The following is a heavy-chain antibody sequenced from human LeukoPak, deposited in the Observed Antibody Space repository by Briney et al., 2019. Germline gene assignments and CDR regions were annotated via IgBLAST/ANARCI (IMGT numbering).Heavy chain of an antibody. CDR1: GYSFTSYW. CDR3: ARQVQYCGSATCKAYYFDY. D-gene: IGHD2-2*01. CDR2: IYPDDSDA. J-gene: IGHJ4*02. V-gene: IGHV5-51*01. Sequence: GASLQISCKGSGYSFTSYWIGWVRQMPGKGLEWMGIIYPDDSDARYSPSFQGQVTISADTSTATAYLQWSSLKTSDTAIYYCARQVQYCGSATCKAYYFDYWGQGTLVTVSP.